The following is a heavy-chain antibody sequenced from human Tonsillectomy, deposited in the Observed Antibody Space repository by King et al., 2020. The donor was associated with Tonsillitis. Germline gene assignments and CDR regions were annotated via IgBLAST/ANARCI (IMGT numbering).Heavy chain of an antibody. V-gene: IGHV4-59*01. D-gene: IGHD3-9*01. CDR2: VFHSGIT. Sequence: QLQESGPGLVKSSETLTLTCTVSGDSIRGDYWSWIRQPPGKGLEWIGYVFHSGITNYNPSLKSRVTMSADTSKNQLSLRLSSVTAADTAVYYCARGYFYRTRWTYYFDYWGQGTLVTVSS. CDR1: GDSIRGDY. CDR3: ARGYFYRTRWTYYFDY. J-gene: IGHJ4*02.